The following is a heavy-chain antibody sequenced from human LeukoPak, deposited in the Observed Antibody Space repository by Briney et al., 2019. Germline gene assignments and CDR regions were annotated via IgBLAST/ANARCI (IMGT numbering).Heavy chain of an antibody. CDR2: IYYSGST. V-gene: IGHV4-30-4*01. CDR3: ARVYSYGFSGVNY. J-gene: IGHJ4*02. D-gene: IGHD5-18*01. Sequence: PSQTLSLTCTVSGGSISSGDYYWSWIRQPPGKGLEWIGYIYYSGSTYYNPSLKSRVTISVDTSKNQFSLKLSSVTAADTAIYYCARVYSYGFSGVNYWGQGTLVTVSS. CDR1: GGSISSGDYY.